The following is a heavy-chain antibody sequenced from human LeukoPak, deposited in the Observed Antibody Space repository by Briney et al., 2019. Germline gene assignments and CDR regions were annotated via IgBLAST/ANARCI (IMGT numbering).Heavy chain of an antibody. CDR2: ISGSGHKI. Sequence: GGSLRLSCVASGFTFSNYAMSWVRQAPGKGLEWVSVISGSGHKIRYADSVRGRFTISRDNSENTVYLQMNNLRGEDTAIYDCAGRSTGYSSGYVFWGQGTLVTVSS. CDR1: GFTFSNYA. D-gene: IGHD5-18*01. CDR3: AGRSTGYSSGYVF. V-gene: IGHV3-23*01. J-gene: IGHJ4*02.